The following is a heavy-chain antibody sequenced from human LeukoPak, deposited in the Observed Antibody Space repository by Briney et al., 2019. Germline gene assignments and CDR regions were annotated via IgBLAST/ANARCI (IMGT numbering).Heavy chain of an antibody. V-gene: IGHV3-23*01. Sequence: GGSLRLSCAASGVTFSSYAMSWVRQAPGKGLEWVSVISGGGDSTYYADSVKGRFTISRDNSKNTLYLQMNSLRAENTAVYYCARESDFWSGYYDYWGQGTLVAVSS. J-gene: IGHJ4*02. CDR1: GVTFSSYA. CDR2: ISGGGDST. CDR3: ARESDFWSGYYDY. D-gene: IGHD3-3*01.